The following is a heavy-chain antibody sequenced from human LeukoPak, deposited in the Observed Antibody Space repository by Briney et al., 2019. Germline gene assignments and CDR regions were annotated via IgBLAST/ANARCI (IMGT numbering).Heavy chain of an antibody. CDR3: AKQGDIVVVPAAMRRGYFDY. D-gene: IGHD2-2*01. Sequence: GGSLRLSCAASGFTFSSYAMSWVRQAPGKGLEWVSAISGSGGSTYYADSVKGRFTISRDNSKNTLYLQMNSLRAEDTAVYYCAKQGDIVVVPAAMRRGYFDYWSQGTLVTVSS. CDR2: ISGSGGST. V-gene: IGHV3-23*01. J-gene: IGHJ4*02. CDR1: GFTFSSYA.